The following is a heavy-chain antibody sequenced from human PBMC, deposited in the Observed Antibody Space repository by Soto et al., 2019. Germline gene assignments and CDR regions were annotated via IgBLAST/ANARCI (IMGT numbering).Heavy chain of an antibody. D-gene: IGHD3-10*01. J-gene: IGHJ4*02. CDR1: GGSIISYY. CDR3: ARHNYGSGSTYFDY. V-gene: IGHV4-59*08. Sequence: TSETLSLTCTVSGGSIISYYWSWIRQPPGKGLEWIGYIYYSGSTNYNPSLKSRVTISADTSKNQFSLKLNSMTAADTAVYYCARHNYGSGSTYFDYWGQGTLVTVSS. CDR2: IYYSGST.